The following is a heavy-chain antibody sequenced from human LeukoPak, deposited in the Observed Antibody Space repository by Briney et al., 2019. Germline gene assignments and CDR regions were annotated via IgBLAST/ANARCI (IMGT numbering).Heavy chain of an antibody. Sequence: GGSLRLSCAASGFTFSSYAMHWVRQAPGKGLEWVAVISYDGSNKYYADSVKGRFTISRDNSKNTLYLQMNSLRAEDTAVYYCAKDRVIVVVSYFDYWGQGTLVTVSS. CDR2: ISYDGSNK. D-gene: IGHD3-22*01. J-gene: IGHJ4*02. V-gene: IGHV3-30*04. CDR1: GFTFSSYA. CDR3: AKDRVIVVVSYFDY.